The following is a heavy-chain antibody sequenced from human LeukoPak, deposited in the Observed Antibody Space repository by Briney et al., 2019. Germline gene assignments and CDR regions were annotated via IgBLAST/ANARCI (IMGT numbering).Heavy chain of an antibody. V-gene: IGHV3-23*01. D-gene: IGHD3-3*01. Sequence: GGSLRLSCAASGFILSSYAMSWVRQAPGKGLEWVSAISGSGGSTYYADSVKGRFTISRDNSKNTLYLQMNSLRAECTAVYCCAKARGGFLEWLKLDYWGQGTLVTVSS. CDR3: AKARGGFLEWLKLDY. CDR1: GFILSSYA. J-gene: IGHJ4*02. CDR2: ISGSGGST.